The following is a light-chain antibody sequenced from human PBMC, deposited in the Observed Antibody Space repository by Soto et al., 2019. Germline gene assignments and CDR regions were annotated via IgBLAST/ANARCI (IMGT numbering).Light chain of an antibody. J-gene: IGLJ1*01. CDR3: CSYAGTSTPYV. CDR1: SSDVGSYNP. CDR2: EVS. V-gene: IGLV2-23*02. Sequence: QSALTQPASGSGSTGQSITISCTRTSSDVGSYNPVSWYQQHPGKAPKLMIYEVSKRPSGVSNRFSGSKSGNTASLTISGLQAEDEADYYCCSYAGTSTPYVFGTGTKVTVL.